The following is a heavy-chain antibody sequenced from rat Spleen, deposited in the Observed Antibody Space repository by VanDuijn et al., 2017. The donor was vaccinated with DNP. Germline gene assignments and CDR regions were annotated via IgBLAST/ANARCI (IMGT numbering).Heavy chain of an antibody. Sequence: QVQLKESGPGLAQPSQTLSLTCTVSGFSLTSYTVSWVRQPPGKGLEWIAAMSSGGSTYYNSDLKSRLSINRDTSKSQIFLKMNSLQSEDTAMYFCARGGYNLDYWGQGVMVTVSS. CDR3: ARGGYNLDY. J-gene: IGHJ2*01. CDR1: GFSLTSYT. V-gene: IGHV2-6*01. CDR2: MSSGGST. D-gene: IGHD1-4*01.